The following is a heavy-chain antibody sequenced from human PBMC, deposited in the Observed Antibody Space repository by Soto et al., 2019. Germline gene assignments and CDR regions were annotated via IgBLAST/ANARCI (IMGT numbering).Heavy chain of an antibody. CDR1: GYTFTSYA. Sequence: QVQLVQSGAEVKKPGASVKVSCKASGYTFTSYAMHWVRQAPGQRLEWMGWINAGNGNTKYSQKFQGRVTITRHTSASTAYMELSSLRSEDTAVYYCARDRNYYYYMDVWGKGTTVTVSS. V-gene: IGHV1-3*01. CDR3: ARDRNYYYYMDV. CDR2: INAGNGNT. J-gene: IGHJ6*03.